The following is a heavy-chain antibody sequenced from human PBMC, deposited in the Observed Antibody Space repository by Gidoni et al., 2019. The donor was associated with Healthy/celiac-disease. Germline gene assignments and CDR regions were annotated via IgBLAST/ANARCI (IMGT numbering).Heavy chain of an antibody. CDR2: IKSKTDGATT. J-gene: IGHJ4*01. Sequence: EVQLVESGGGLVKPGGSRRLTGAASGFTSSNAWTSGVRQAPGKGLEWVGRIKSKTDGATTDYAAPVKGSFTISRADSKDPLYLQMNSLTTEDTAVYYCTTLWEYYYDSIGYYCRNYWGHGTLVTVSS. D-gene: IGHD3-22*01. V-gene: IGHV3-15*01. CDR3: TTLWEYYYDSIGYYCRNY. CDR1: GFTSSNAW.